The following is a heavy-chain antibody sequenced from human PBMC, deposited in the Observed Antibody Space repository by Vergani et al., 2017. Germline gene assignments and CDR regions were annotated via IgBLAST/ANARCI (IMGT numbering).Heavy chain of an antibody. J-gene: IGHJ6*02. D-gene: IGHD2-2*02. CDR3: AKDLWRYCSSTSCYNGMDV. CDR1: GFTFSSYG. V-gene: IGHV3-30*02. CDR2: IRYDGSNK. Sequence: QVQLVESGGGVVQPGGSLRLSCAASGFTFSSYGMHWVRQAPGKGLEWVAFIRYDGSNKYYADSVKGRFTISRDNSKNTLYLQMNSLRAEDTAVYYCAKDLWRYCSSTSCYNGMDVWGQGTTVTVSS.